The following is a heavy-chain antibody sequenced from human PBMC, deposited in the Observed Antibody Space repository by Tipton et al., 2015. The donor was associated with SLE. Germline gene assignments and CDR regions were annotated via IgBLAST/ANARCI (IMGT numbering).Heavy chain of an antibody. Sequence: VQLVQSGAEVKKPGESLKISCKGSGYSFSNYWIGWVRQMPGKGLEWMGIIYPGDSHTRYSPSFQGQVTISVDKSISTAYLQWNSLKASDTAMYYCARFSGYSSSWYGDYWGQGTLVTVSS. CDR1: GYSFSNYW. CDR2: IYPGDSHT. D-gene: IGHD6-13*01. CDR3: ARFSGYSSSWYGDY. V-gene: IGHV5-51*03. J-gene: IGHJ4*02.